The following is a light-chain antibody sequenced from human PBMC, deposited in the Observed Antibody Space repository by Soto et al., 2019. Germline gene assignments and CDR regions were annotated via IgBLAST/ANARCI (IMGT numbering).Light chain of an antibody. Sequence: QSVLTQPPSVSAAPGQKVTISCSGSSSNIGGNSVSWYQQLPGTAPKLLIYVDNKRPSGIPDRFSGSKSGTSATLGITGFQTGDEADYYCGSWDSSLSAYVFGPGTKVTVL. CDR2: VDN. V-gene: IGLV1-51*01. CDR1: SSNIGGNS. J-gene: IGLJ1*01. CDR3: GSWDSSLSAYV.